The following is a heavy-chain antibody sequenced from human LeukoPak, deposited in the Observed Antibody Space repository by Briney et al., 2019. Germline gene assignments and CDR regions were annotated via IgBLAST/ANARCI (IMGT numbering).Heavy chain of an antibody. CDR2: SSSSGSTI. CDR1: GFTFSDYY. CDR3: ARVGGGAYDSSGYYYVFFDY. D-gene: IGHD3-22*01. V-gene: IGHV3-11*01. J-gene: IGHJ4*02. Sequence: PGGSPRLSCAASGFTFSDYYMSWIRQAPGKGLEWVSYSSSSGSTIYYADSVKGRFTISRDNAKSSLYLQMNSLRAEDTAVYYCARVGGGAYDSSGYYYVFFDYWGQGTLVTVSS.